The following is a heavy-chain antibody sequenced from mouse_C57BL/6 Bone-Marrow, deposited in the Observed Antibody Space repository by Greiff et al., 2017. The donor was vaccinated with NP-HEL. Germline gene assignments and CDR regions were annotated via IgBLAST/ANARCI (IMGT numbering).Heavy chain of an antibody. J-gene: IGHJ3*01. CDR1: GYTFTDYE. CDR3: TRDYYGWAWCAY. D-gene: IGHD2-2*01. Sequence: QVQLQQSGAELVRPGASVTLSCKASGYTFTDYEMHWVKQTPVHGLEWIGAIDPETGGTAYNQKFKGKAILTADKSSSTAYMELRSLTSEDSAVYYCTRDYYGWAWCAYWGQGTLVTVSA. CDR2: IDPETGGT. V-gene: IGHV1-15*01.